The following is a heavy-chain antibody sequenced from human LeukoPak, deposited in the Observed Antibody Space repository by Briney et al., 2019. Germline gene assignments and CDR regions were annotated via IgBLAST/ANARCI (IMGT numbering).Heavy chain of an antibody. Sequence: PGGSLRLSCAASGFTFSSYGMHWVRQAPGKGREGVAFIRYDGSNKYYADSVKGRFTISRDNSKNTLYLQMNSLRAEDTAVYYCAKATYYYDSSGYSGIFDYWGQGTLVTVSS. D-gene: IGHD3-22*01. V-gene: IGHV3-30*02. CDR1: GFTFSSYG. J-gene: IGHJ4*02. CDR3: AKATYYYDSSGYSGIFDY. CDR2: IRYDGSNK.